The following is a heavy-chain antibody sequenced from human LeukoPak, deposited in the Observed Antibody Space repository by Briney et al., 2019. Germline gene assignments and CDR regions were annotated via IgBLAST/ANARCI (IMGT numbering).Heavy chain of an antibody. D-gene: IGHD6-19*01. V-gene: IGHV1-46*01. Sequence: GASVKLSCKASGYTFTSYYMHWVRQAPGQGLEWMGIINPSGGSTSYAQKFQGRVTMTRDTSTSTVYMELSSLRSEDTAVYYCASESSGWYGNYWGQGTLVTVSS. CDR1: GYTFTSYY. CDR3: ASESSGWYGNY. CDR2: INPSGGST. J-gene: IGHJ4*02.